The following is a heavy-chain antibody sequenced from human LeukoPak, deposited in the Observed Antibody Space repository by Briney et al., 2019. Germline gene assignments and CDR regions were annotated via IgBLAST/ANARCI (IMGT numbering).Heavy chain of an antibody. D-gene: IGHD1-26*01. J-gene: IGHJ4*02. CDR3: ARGRRIVGATSQGEYYFDY. CDR2: MNPNSGNT. Sequence: GASVKVSCKASGYTFTSYDINWVRQATGQGLEWMGWMNPNSGNTGYAQKFQGRVTMTRNTSISTAYMELSSLRSEDTAVYYCARGRRIVGATSQGEYYFDYWGQGTLVTVSS. V-gene: IGHV1-8*01. CDR1: GYTFTSYD.